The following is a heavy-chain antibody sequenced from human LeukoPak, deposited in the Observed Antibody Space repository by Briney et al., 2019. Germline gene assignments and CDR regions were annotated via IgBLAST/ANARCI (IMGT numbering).Heavy chain of an antibody. CDR3: VGARSSLWSRQVSIWFDP. CDR2: IKFDGSEK. J-gene: IGHJ5*02. CDR1: GFTFSHYW. Sequence: GGSLRLSCSGSGFTFSHYWMTWVRQAPGKGLEWVANIKFDGSEKFYGDSVKGRFTISRDNAKNSLYLQMNSLRAEDTATYFCVGARSSLWSRQVSIWFDPWGQGTLVTVSS. D-gene: IGHD2-2*01. V-gene: IGHV3-7*01.